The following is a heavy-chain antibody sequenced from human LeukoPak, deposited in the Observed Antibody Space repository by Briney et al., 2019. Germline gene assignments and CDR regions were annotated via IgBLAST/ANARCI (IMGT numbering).Heavy chain of an antibody. J-gene: IGHJ4*02. CDR1: GGTFSSYA. V-gene: IGHV1-69*05. Sequence: SVKVSCKASGGTFSSYAISWVRQAPGQGLEWMGRIITIFGTANYAQKFQGRVTITTDESTSTAYMELSSLRSEDTAVYYCARDDFWSDYGYYSDYWGQGTLVTVSS. D-gene: IGHD3-3*01. CDR3: ARDDFWSDYGYYSDY. CDR2: IITIFGTA.